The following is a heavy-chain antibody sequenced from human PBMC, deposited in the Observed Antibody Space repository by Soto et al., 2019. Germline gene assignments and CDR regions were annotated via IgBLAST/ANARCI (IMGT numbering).Heavy chain of an antibody. J-gene: IGHJ6*02. CDR1: GGTFSSYA. D-gene: IGHD3-9*01. V-gene: IGHV1-69*13. CDR3: ATLSAINRNLYYYGMDV. CDR2: IIPIFGTA. Sequence: SVKVSCKASGGTFSSYAISWVRQAPGQGLEWMGGIIPIFGTANYAQKFQGRVTITADESTSTAYMELSSLRSEDTAVYYCATLSAINRNLYYYGMDVWGQGTTVTVSS.